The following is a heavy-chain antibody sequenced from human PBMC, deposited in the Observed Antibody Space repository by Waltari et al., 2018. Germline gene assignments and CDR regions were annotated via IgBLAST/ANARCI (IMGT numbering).Heavy chain of an antibody. D-gene: IGHD3-3*01. V-gene: IGHV1-24*01. CDR1: GYTLTELS. CDR3: AKGRFLEWLPDP. J-gene: IGHJ5*02. Sequence: QVQLVQSGAEVKKPGASVKVSCKVSGYTLTELSMHWVRQAPGKGLEWMGGFDPEDGETSYAQKFQGRVTMTEDTSTSTVYMELNSLRAEDTAVYYCAKGRFLEWLPDPWGQGTLVTVSS. CDR2: FDPEDGET.